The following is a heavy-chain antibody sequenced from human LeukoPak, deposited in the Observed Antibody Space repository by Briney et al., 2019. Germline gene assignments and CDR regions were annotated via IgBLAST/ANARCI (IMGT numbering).Heavy chain of an antibody. Sequence: PGGSLRLSCAASGFTFSTYGMHWVRQAPGKGLEWVAVIWYDGGNKYYADSVKGRFTISRDNSKNTLYLQMNSLRVEDTGVYYCARASGSYDYWGQGTLVTVSS. CDR2: IWYDGGNK. V-gene: IGHV3-33*01. J-gene: IGHJ4*02. D-gene: IGHD3-10*01. CDR3: ARASGSYDY. CDR1: GFTFSTYG.